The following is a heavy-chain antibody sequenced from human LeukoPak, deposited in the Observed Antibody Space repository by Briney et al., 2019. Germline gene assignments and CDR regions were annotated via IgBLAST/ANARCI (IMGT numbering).Heavy chain of an antibody. CDR2: ISGGAGST. Sequence: GGSLRLSCAASALTFSTYAMSWLRQAPGKGLECVSVISGGAGSTYYADSVKGRFTISRDNSKNTLYLQMNSLRAEDTAVYYCARGAKVWLFDYWGQGTLVTVSS. D-gene: IGHD5-24*01. CDR1: ALTFSTYA. J-gene: IGHJ4*02. V-gene: IGHV3-23*01. CDR3: ARGAKVWLFDY.